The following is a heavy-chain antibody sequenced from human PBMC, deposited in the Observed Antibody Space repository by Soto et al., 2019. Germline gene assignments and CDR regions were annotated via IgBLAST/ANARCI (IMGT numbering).Heavy chain of an antibody. V-gene: IGHV1-69*13. CDR2: IIPIFGTA. J-gene: IGHJ2*01. CDR3: ARDRGGSSPGSGDWYFDL. D-gene: IGHD3-10*01. CDR1: GGTFSSYA. Sequence: ASVKVSCKASGGTFSSYAISWVRQAPGQGLEWMGGIIPIFGTANYARKFQGRVTITADESTSTAYMELSSLRSEDTAVYYCARDRGGSSPGSGDWYFDLWGRGTLVTVSS.